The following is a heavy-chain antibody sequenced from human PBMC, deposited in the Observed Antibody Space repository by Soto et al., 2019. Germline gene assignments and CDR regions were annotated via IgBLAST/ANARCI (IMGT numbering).Heavy chain of an antibody. D-gene: IGHD6-13*01. Sequence: SLRLSCAASGFTFDDYAMHWVRQVPGKGLEWVSGINRNSGSIGYGDSVKGRFAISRDNAKNSLHLQMNSLSAEDTAFYYCVKDESINWYSGHFRHWGQGTLVTVSS. V-gene: IGHV3-9*01. CDR2: INRNSGSI. CDR1: GFTFDDYA. CDR3: VKDESINWYSGHFRH. J-gene: IGHJ1*01.